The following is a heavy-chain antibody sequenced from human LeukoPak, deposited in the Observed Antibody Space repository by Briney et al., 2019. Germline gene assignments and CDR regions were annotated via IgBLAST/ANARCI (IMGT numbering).Heavy chain of an antibody. CDR2: INHSGST. J-gene: IGHJ6*02. V-gene: IGHV4-34*01. CDR3: AREGSGWYSNANYGMDV. Sequence: PSETLSLTCAVYGGSFSGYYWSWIRQPPGKGLEWIGEINHSGSTNYNPSLKSRVTISVDTSKNQCSLKLSSVTAADTAVYYCAREGSGWYSNANYGMDVWGQGTTVTVSS. D-gene: IGHD6-19*01. CDR1: GGSFSGYY.